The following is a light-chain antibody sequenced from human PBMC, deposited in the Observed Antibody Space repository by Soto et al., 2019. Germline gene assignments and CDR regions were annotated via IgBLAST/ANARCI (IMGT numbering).Light chain of an antibody. CDR2: RAS. V-gene: IGKV1-5*03. J-gene: IGKJ1*01. CDR3: QQYDAYPWT. Sequence: DIQMTQSPSSLSASVGDTVTITCRASQRIGNWLAWYQQRPGKPPKLLIYRASSLESGVPSRFSGSGSGTDFTLTLSGLQPDDFATYFCQQYDAYPWTFGQGTKVDI. CDR1: QRIGNW.